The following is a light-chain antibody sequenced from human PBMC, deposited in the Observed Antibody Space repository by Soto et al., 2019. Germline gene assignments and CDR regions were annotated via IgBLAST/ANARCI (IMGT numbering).Light chain of an antibody. V-gene: IGKV3-15*01. Sequence: EMVMTQSPATLSVSPGEKATLSCRASQSVSSSLAWYQQIPGQAPRLLIYGASTRATAIPARFSGSGSGTDFTLTISSLQSEDFAIYYCQQYDNWPWTFSQGTKVEIK. CDR3: QQYDNWPWT. CDR2: GAS. CDR1: QSVSSS. J-gene: IGKJ1*01.